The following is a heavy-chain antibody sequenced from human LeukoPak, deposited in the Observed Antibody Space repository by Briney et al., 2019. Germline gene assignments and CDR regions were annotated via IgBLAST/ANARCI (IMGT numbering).Heavy chain of an antibody. Sequence: ASVKVSCKASGYTFTGYYMHWVRQAPGQGLEWMGWINPNSGGTNYAQKFQGRVTMTRNTSISTAYMELSSLRSEDTAVYYCARGSYYYDSSGYWQVHAFDIWGQGTMVTVSS. D-gene: IGHD3-22*01. J-gene: IGHJ3*02. V-gene: IGHV1-2*02. CDR3: ARGSYYYDSSGYWQVHAFDI. CDR1: GYTFTGYY. CDR2: INPNSGGT.